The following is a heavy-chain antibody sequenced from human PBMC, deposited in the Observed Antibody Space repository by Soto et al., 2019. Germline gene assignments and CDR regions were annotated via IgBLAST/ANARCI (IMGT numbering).Heavy chain of an antibody. CDR3: AGNTRSGWYAY. CDR1: GGSFSGYY. CDR2: INHSGST. Sequence: SETLSLTCAVYGGSFSGYYWSWIRQPPGKGLEWIGEINHSGSTNYNPSLKSRVTISVDTSKNQFPLKLSSVTAADTAVYYCAGNTRSGWYAYWGQGTLVTV. V-gene: IGHV4-34*01. J-gene: IGHJ4*02. D-gene: IGHD6-19*01.